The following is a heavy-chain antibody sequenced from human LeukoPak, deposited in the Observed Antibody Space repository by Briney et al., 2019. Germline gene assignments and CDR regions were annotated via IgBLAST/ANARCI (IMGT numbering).Heavy chain of an antibody. D-gene: IGHD1-26*01. CDR1: GFTFDDYT. CDR3: AKDGRGFDP. J-gene: IGHJ5*02. Sequence: GGSLRLSCAASGFTFDDYTMHWVCQAPGKGLEWVSLISWDGGNTYYADSVKGRFTISRDNSKNSLYLQMNSLRTEDTALYYCAKDGRGFDPWGQGTLVTVSS. CDR2: ISWDGGNT. V-gene: IGHV3-43*01.